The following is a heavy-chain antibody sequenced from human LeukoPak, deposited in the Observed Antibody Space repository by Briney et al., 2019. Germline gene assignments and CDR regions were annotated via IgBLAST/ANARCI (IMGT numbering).Heavy chain of an antibody. V-gene: IGHV3-30*03. CDR3: ASGRYDY. J-gene: IGHJ4*02. CDR2: ISYDGSNK. Sequence: PGGSLRLSCAAPGFTFSSYGMHWVRQAPGKGLEWVAVISYDGSNKYYADSVKGRFTISRDNSKNTLYLQMNSLRAEDTAVYYCASGRYDYWGQGTLVTVSS. D-gene: IGHD1-26*01. CDR1: GFTFSSYG.